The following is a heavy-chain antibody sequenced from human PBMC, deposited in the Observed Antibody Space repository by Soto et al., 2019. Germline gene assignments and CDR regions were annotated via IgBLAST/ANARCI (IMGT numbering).Heavy chain of an antibody. CDR2: IRSKAYGGTT. Sequence: GGSLRLSCTASGFTFGDYAMSWFRRAPGKGLEWVGFIRSKAYGGTTEYAASVKGRFTISRDDSKSIAYLQMNSLKTEDTAVYYCTRHYDILTGYQGPSYLWGKGTMVTVSS. CDR3: TRHYDILTGYQGPSYL. CDR1: GFTFGDYA. J-gene: IGHJ3*01. D-gene: IGHD3-9*01. V-gene: IGHV3-49*03.